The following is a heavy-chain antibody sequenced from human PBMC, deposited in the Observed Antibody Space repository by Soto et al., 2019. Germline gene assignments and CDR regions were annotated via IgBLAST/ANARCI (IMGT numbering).Heavy chain of an antibody. J-gene: IGHJ4*02. CDR2: IIPIFGTA. CDR1: GGTFSSYA. D-gene: IGHD5-12*01. Sequence: ASVKVSCKASGGTFSSYAISWVRQAPGQGLEWMGGIIPIFGTANYAQKFQGRVTITADESTSTAYMELSSLRSEDTAVYYCATTRDGYNRKNFDYWGQGTLVTVPS. V-gene: IGHV1-69*13. CDR3: ATTRDGYNRKNFDY.